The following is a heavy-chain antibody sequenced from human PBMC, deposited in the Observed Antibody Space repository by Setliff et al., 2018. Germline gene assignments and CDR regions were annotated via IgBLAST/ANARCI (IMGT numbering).Heavy chain of an antibody. CDR2: INIGGGSA. D-gene: IGHD6-19*01. J-gene: IGHJ6*02. CDR3: ARDSRQWLEGGASGDMDI. V-gene: IGHV1-46*01. CDR1: GYTFTSYY. Sequence: ASVKVSCKASGYTFTSYYMYWLRQAPGQGPEWMGIINIGGGSASYAQKFQDRVTMTRDTSTSTVYLEVTSLRSEDTAVYYCARDSRQWLEGGASGDMDIWGQGTAVTVSS.